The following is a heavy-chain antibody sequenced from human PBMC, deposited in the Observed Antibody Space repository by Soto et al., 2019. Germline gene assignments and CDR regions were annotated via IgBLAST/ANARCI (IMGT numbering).Heavy chain of an antibody. CDR1: GFTFDSYA. CDR2: ISGSGYST. D-gene: IGHD3-10*01. J-gene: IGHJ4*02. CDR3: AKTVPGSYSGFDY. Sequence: GGSLRLSCAASGFTFDSYARSWVRQAPGKGLEWVSTISGSGYSTYYADSVKGRFTISRDNSKYTLYVQMHGLRAEGTAVYYCAKTVPGSYSGFDYWGQGTLVTVSS. V-gene: IGHV3-23*01.